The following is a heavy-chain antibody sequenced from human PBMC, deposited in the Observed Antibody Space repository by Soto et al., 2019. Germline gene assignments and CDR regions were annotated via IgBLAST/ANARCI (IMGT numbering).Heavy chain of an antibody. J-gene: IGHJ2*01. CDR3: AREIIPLTTDWYFDL. Sequence: QVQLQESGPGLVKPSQTLSLTCTVSGGSISGGVYYWSWIRQPPGKGLEWIGYIFDSGSTYYNPSLKSRVTISVDTSKNLCSLRLSSVTAADTAVYYCAREIIPLTTDWYFDLWGRGTLVTVSS. V-gene: IGHV4-30-4*01. CDR2: IFDSGST. CDR1: GGSISGGVYY. D-gene: IGHD3-22*01.